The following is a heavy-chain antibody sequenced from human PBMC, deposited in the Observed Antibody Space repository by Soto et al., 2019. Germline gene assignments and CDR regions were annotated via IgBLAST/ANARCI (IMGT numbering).Heavy chain of an antibody. V-gene: IGHV3-21*01. J-gene: IGHJ6*02. CDR1: GFTFSSYT. CDR2: ISNSNSYI. D-gene: IGHD3-16*01. Sequence: GSLRLSCAASGFTFSSYTMNWVRQAPGKGLQWVSSISNSNSYIYYTDSVKGRFTISRDNAKNSLYLQMNSLRAEDTAVYYCARRIDHVWDYGMDVWGQGTTVTVSS. CDR3: ARRIDHVWDYGMDV.